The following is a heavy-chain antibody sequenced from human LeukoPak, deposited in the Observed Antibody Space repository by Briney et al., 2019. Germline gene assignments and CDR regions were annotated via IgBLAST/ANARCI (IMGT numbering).Heavy chain of an antibody. CDR3: ARDRDWGCSYCSY. Sequence: GGSLRLSCAASGFTLSSYGMHWVRQAPGKGLEWVAVIWFDGSNKYYADSVKGRFTISRDSSKNTLYLQMNSLRAEDTAVYYCARDRDWGCSYCSYWGQGTLVTVSS. CDR1: GFTLSSYG. D-gene: IGHD7-27*01. CDR2: IWFDGSNK. J-gene: IGHJ4*02. V-gene: IGHV3-33*01.